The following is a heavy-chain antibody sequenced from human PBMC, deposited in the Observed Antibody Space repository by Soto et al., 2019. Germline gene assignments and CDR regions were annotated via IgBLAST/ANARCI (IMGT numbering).Heavy chain of an antibody. CDR3: ARVRGSTWPRHYYRTDV. CDR2: ISAYNGNT. D-gene: IGHD6-13*01. Sequence: AAVKVSCKASGYTFTSYGISWVRQAPGQGLEWMGWISAYNGNTDYAQKLQGRVTMTTDTSTSTAYMELRSLRSDDTAVYYCARVRGSTWPRHYYRTDVWGQGTTVTVSS. J-gene: IGHJ6*02. CDR1: GYTFTSYG. V-gene: IGHV1-18*01.